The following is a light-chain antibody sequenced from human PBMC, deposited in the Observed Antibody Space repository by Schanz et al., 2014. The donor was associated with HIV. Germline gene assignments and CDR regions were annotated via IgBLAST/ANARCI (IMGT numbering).Light chain of an antibody. Sequence: IQMTQSPSSLSASVGDRVTITCQASQDISNYLNWYQQKPGKAPKLLIYAASSLQSGVPSRFSGSGSGTDFTLTISSLQPEDFATYYCLQDHDWPFTFGGGTKVEIK. CDR1: QDISNY. J-gene: IGKJ4*01. CDR2: AAS. V-gene: IGKV1-6*01. CDR3: LQDHDWPFT.